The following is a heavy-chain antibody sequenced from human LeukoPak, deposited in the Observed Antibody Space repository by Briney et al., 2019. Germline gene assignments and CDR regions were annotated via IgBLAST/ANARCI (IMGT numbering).Heavy chain of an antibody. D-gene: IGHD3-9*01. Sequence: SETLSLTCTVSGGSISSYYWSWIRQPPGKGLEWIGYIYYSGSTNYNPSLKSRVTISVDTSKNQFPLKLSSVTAADTAVYYCARARAELRYFDWLLPHQPPHFDYWGQGTLVTVSS. CDR3: ARARAELRYFDWLLPHQPPHFDY. J-gene: IGHJ4*02. V-gene: IGHV4-59*12. CDR1: GGSISSYY. CDR2: IYYSGST.